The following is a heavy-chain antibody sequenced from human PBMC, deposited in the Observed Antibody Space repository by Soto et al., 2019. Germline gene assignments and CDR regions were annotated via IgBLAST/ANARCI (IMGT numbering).Heavy chain of an antibody. CDR3: ARAAIAARPWSHLGDQPYYFDY. J-gene: IGHJ4*02. Sequence: GGSLRLSCAASGFTFSSYSMNWVRQAPGKGLEWVSSISSSSSIIYYADSVKGRFTISRDNSKNSRYLQMNSLRAEDTAVYYGARAAIAARPWSHLGDQPYYFDYWGQGTLVTVSS. CDR1: GFTFSSYS. D-gene: IGHD6-6*01. CDR2: ISSSSSII. V-gene: IGHV3-21*01.